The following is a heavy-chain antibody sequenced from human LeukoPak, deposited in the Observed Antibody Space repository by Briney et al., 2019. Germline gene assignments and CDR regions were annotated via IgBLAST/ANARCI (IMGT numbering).Heavy chain of an antibody. V-gene: IGHV4-59*01. CDR1: GGSISSYH. Sequence: PSETLSLTCTVSGGSISSYHWSWIRQPPGKGLEWIGYINYSGSTNYNPSLKSRVTISVDTSKNQFSLKLSSVTAADTAVYYCARTNGYNNQPDYFDYWGQGTLVTVSS. D-gene: IGHD5-24*01. CDR2: INYSGST. CDR3: ARTNGYNNQPDYFDY. J-gene: IGHJ4*02.